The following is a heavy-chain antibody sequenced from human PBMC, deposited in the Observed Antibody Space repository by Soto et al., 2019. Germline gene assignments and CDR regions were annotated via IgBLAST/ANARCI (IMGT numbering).Heavy chain of an antibody. Sequence: EVQLLESGGGLVQPGGSLRLSCAASGFTFSSYAMSRVRQAPGKGLEWVSAISGSGGSTYYADSVKGRFTISRDNSKNTLYLQMNSLRAEDTAVYYCARGSGSSHLYYFDYWGQGTLVTVSS. D-gene: IGHD1-26*01. V-gene: IGHV3-23*01. J-gene: IGHJ4*02. CDR3: ARGSGSSHLYYFDY. CDR1: GFTFSSYA. CDR2: ISGSGGST.